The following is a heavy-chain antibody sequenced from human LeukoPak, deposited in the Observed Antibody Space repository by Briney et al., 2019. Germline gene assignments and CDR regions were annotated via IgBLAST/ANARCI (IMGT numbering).Heavy chain of an antibody. Sequence: WRSLRLSCAASGFSFGIYSMHWVRQTPGKWLEWVATTSYDGTRNYYADSVKGRFTISRDNSKNTLYLQMNSLRAKDTAVYYCAKDRIYYDSSGYSDVDWGQGTMVTVSS. CDR3: AKDRIYYDSSGYSDVD. CDR1: GFSFGIYS. V-gene: IGHV3-30*04. J-gene: IGHJ3*01. CDR2: TSYDGTRN. D-gene: IGHD3-22*01.